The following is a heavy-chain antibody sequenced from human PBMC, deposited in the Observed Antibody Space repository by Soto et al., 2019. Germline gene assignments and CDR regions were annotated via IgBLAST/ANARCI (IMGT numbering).Heavy chain of an antibody. CDR1: GGTFSSYA. V-gene: IGHV1-69*01. Sequence: QVQLVQSGAEVKKPGSSVKVSCKASGGTFSSYAISWVRQAPGQGLEWMGGIIPIFGIANYAQKFQGRVTITADESTSTAYMELSSLRSEDTAVYYCARDIVVLPAATDLYCMDVWGQGTTVTVSS. J-gene: IGHJ6*02. D-gene: IGHD2-2*01. CDR3: ARDIVVLPAATDLYCMDV. CDR2: IIPIFGIA.